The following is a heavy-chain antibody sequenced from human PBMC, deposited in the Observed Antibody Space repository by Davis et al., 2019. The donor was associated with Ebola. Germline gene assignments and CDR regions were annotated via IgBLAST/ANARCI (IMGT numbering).Heavy chain of an antibody. CDR3: ARQDYDFWSGYYSNYYFDY. CDR2: MNPNSGNT. CDR1: GYTFTSYD. Sequence: AASVKVSCKASGYTFTSYDINWVRQATGQGLEWMGWMNPNSGNTGYAQKFQGRVTMTRNTSISTAYMELSSLRSKDTAVYYCARQDYDFWSGYYSNYYFDYWGQGTLVTVSS. V-gene: IGHV1-8*01. J-gene: IGHJ4*02. D-gene: IGHD3-3*01.